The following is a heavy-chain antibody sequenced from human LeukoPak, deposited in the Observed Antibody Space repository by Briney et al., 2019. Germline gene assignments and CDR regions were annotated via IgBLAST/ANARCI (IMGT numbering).Heavy chain of an antibody. CDR3: AKGHTNLDPA. CDR1: GFTFSTYW. D-gene: IGHD1-1*01. CDR2: INQDGNAK. Sequence: PGGSLRLSCAASGFTFSTYWMTWVRQAPGVGLEWVATINQDGNAKYYVDSVKGRFAISRDNTKNSLSLQMSSLRDEDSGIYYCAKGHTNLDPAGDQGALVIVSS. V-gene: IGHV3-7*01. J-gene: IGHJ4*02.